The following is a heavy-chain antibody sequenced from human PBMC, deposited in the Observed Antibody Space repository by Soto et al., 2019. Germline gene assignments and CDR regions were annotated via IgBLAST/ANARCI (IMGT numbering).Heavy chain of an antibody. D-gene: IGHD6-19*01. J-gene: IGHJ4*02. CDR2: ITSDTKTI. V-gene: IGHV3-48*02. CDR3: ARSVEGHFDY. CDR1: GFKFSIYS. Sequence: EVQLVESGGALVQPGGSPRLSCVSSGFKFSIYSMNWVRQAPGKGLEWSAYITSDTKTIKYADSVKGRFTISRDNAKNSVYLQMNSLSDEETAVYYCARSVEGHFDYWGQGTVVTVSS.